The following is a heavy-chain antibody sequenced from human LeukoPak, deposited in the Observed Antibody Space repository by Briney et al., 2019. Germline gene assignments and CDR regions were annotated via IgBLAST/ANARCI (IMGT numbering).Heavy chain of an antibody. V-gene: IGHV3-23*01. D-gene: IGHD1-14*01. J-gene: IGHJ4*02. Sequence: GESLRLSCAASGFTFSSSAMSWVRQAPGKGLEWVSTISGSGGSTYYADSVKGRFTISRDNSKNTLYLQMNSLRAEDTAIYYCAKGLTLSIIAYRGQGTLVTVSS. CDR3: AKGLTLSIIAY. CDR1: GFTFSSSA. CDR2: ISGSGGST.